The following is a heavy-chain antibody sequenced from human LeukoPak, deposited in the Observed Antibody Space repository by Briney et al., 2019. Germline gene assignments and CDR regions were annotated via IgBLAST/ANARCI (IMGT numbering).Heavy chain of an antibody. J-gene: IGHJ5*02. CDR3: ARGASGVYTVTTSWFDP. Sequence: ASVTVSCKASGYTFTGYYMHWVRQAPGQGFEWMGWINPNSGGTNYAQKFQGRVTMTRDTSISTAYMELSRLRSDDTAVYYCARGASGVYTVTTSWFDPWGQGTLVTVSS. V-gene: IGHV1-2*02. CDR1: GYTFTGYY. CDR2: INPNSGGT. D-gene: IGHD4-17*01.